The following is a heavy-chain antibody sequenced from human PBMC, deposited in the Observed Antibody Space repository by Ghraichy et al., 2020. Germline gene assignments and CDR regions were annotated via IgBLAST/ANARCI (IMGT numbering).Heavy chain of an antibody. V-gene: IGHV4-59*08. CDR3: ARHVEYYYGSGSTDLYYYYYGMDV. J-gene: IGHJ6*02. CDR1: GGSISSYY. Sequence: SETLSLTCTVSGGSISSYYWSWIRQPPGKGLEWIGYIYYSGSTNYNPSLKSRVTISVDTSKNQFSLKLSSVTAADTAVYYCARHVEYYYGSGSTDLYYYYYGMDVGGQGTTVTVSS. D-gene: IGHD3-10*01. CDR2: IYYSGST.